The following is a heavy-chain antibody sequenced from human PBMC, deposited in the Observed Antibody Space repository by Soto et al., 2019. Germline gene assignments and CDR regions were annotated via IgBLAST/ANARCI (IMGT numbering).Heavy chain of an antibody. CDR2: IIPIFGTA. J-gene: IGHJ6*02. V-gene: IGHV1-69*01. CDR1: GGTISSYA. CDR3: ARSGIAAAGPYYYYYGMDV. Sequence: QVQLVQSGAEVKKPGSSVKVSCKASGGTISSYAISWVRQAPGQGLEWMGGIIPIFGTANYAQKFQGRVTITADESTSTAYMELSSLRSEDTAVYYCARSGIAAAGPYYYYYGMDVWGQGTTVTVSS. D-gene: IGHD6-13*01.